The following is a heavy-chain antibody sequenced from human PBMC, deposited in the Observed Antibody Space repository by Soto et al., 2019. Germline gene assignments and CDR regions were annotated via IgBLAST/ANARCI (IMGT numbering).Heavy chain of an antibody. V-gene: IGHV1-3*05. CDR3: ARAPSWWYFDL. Sequence: QVQLVQSGAEEKKPGASVKVSCKASGYTFTSYAMHWVRQAPGQRLEWMGWINAGNGNTKYSQKFQGRVTITRDTSASTAYMERRSLRSEDTAVYYCARAPSWWYFDLWGRGTLVTVSS. J-gene: IGHJ2*01. CDR1: GYTFTSYA. CDR2: INAGNGNT.